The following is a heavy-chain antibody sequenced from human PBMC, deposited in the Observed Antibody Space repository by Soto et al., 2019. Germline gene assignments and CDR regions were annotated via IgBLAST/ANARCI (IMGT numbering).Heavy chain of an antibody. V-gene: IGHV4-31*03. J-gene: IGHJ3*01. D-gene: IGHD3-3*01. Sequence: SETLSLTCTVSGGSISSGGYYWSWTRQHPGKGLEWIGYIYYSGSTYYNPSLKSRVTISVDTSKNKFSLKLHSVTAADTAVYFCARQIGDDPFDVWGQGTKVTVSS. CDR2: IYYSGST. CDR1: GGSISSGGYY. CDR3: ARQIGDDPFDV.